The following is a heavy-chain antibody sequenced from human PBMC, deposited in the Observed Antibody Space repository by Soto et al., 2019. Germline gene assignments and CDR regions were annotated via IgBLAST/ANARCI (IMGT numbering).Heavy chain of an antibody. D-gene: IGHD4-17*01. Sequence: GASVKVSCTASGFTFTSSAVQWVRQARGQRLEWIGWIVVGSGNTNYAQKFQERVTITRDMSTSTAYMELSSLRSEDTAVYYCAAVPLTTVTDDYWGQGTLVTVSS. V-gene: IGHV1-58*01. CDR2: IVVGSGNT. CDR1: GFTFTSSA. CDR3: AAVPLTTVTDDY. J-gene: IGHJ4*02.